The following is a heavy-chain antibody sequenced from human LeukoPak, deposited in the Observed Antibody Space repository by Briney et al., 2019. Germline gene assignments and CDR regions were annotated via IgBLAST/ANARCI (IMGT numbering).Heavy chain of an antibody. CDR1: GYTFTSYY. CDR2: INPSGGST. CDR3: ARDRRRVVTASYYFDY. J-gene: IGHJ4*02. Sequence: ASVKVSCKASGYTFTSYYMHWVRQAPGQGLEWMGIINPSGGSTSYAQKFQGRVTMTRDTSTSTVYMELSSLRSEDTAVYYCARDRRRVVTASYYFDYWGQGTLVTVSS. D-gene: IGHD2-21*02. V-gene: IGHV1-46*01.